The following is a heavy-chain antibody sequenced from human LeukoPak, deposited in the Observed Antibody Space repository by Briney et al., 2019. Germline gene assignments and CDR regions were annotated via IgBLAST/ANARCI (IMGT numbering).Heavy chain of an antibody. V-gene: IGHV3-23*01. Sequence: PGGSLRLSCAASGFTFSSYAMTWVRQAPGKGLEWVSAISGSGGSTYYADSVKGRFTISRDNSKNTLYLQMNSLRAEDTAVYYCAKVHYGSGSYYNPFDYWGQGTLVTVSS. D-gene: IGHD3-10*01. CDR2: ISGSGGST. J-gene: IGHJ4*02. CDR1: GFTFSSYA. CDR3: AKVHYGSGSYYNPFDY.